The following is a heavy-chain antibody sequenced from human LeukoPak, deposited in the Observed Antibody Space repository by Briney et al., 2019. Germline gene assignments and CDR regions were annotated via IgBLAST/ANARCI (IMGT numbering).Heavy chain of an antibody. CDR2: ISGSGGST. J-gene: IGHJ5*02. V-gene: IGHV3-23*01. CDR3: AKTGYYDSSGYSGWFDP. Sequence: PGGSLRLSCAASGFTFSSYAMSWVRQAPGKGLEWVSAISGSGGSTYYADSVKGRFTISRDNSKNTLYLQMNSLRAEDTAVYYCAKTGYYDSSGYSGWFDPWGQGTLVTVSS. D-gene: IGHD3-22*01. CDR1: GFTFSSYA.